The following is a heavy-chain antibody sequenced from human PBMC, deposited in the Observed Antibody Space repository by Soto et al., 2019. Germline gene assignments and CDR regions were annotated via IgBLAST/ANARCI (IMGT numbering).Heavy chain of an antibody. CDR1: GGSFSGYY. CDR2: INHSGST. CDR3: ARGSTNWNDGSLDY. V-gene: IGHV4-34*01. Sequence: QVQLQQWGAGLLKPSETLSLTCAVYGGSFSGYYWSWIRQPPGKGLEWIGEINHSGSTNYNPSLKSRVTISVDTSKNQFSLKLSSVTAADTAVYYCARGSTNWNDGSLDYWGQGTLVTVSS. J-gene: IGHJ4*02. D-gene: IGHD1-20*01.